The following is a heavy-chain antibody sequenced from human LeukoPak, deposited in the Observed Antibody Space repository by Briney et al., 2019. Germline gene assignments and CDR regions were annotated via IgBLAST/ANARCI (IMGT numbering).Heavy chain of an antibody. D-gene: IGHD3-3*01. J-gene: IGHJ4*02. CDR3: ARVRGDFWSGYNFDY. Sequence: GASVKVSCKASGYTFTSYAMNWVRQAPGQGLEWMGWISAYNGNTNYAQKLQGRVTMTTDTSTSTAYMELRSLRSDDTAVYYCARVRGDFWSGYNFDYWGQGTLVTVSS. CDR2: ISAYNGNT. CDR1: GYTFTSYA. V-gene: IGHV1-18*01.